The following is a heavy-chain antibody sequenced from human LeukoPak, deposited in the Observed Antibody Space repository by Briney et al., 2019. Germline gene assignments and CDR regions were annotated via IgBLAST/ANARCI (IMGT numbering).Heavy chain of an antibody. Sequence: GASLKISCKGSGNSFTNYWLGWVRQLPGKGLEMMGIIYPGDSDNRYSRSFQGEGTIRADKSNSTDYQQRSSLRASDTAMYYCARQRYSGYDFDYWGQGTLVTVSS. V-gene: IGHV5-51*01. CDR1: GNSFTNYW. J-gene: IGHJ4*02. CDR3: ARQRYSGYDFDY. CDR2: IYPGDSDN. D-gene: IGHD5-12*01.